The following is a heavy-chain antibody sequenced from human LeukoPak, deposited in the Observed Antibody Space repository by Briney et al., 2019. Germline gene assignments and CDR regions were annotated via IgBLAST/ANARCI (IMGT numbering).Heavy chain of an antibody. CDR1: GFTFSSYG. V-gene: IGHV3-30*02. D-gene: IGHD2-8*01. CDR2: IRYDGSNK. CDR3: AKEEGLLMPGGCFDY. J-gene: IGHJ4*02. Sequence: GGSLRLSCAASGFTFSSYGMHWVRQAPGKGLEWVAFIRYDGSNKYYADSVKGRFTISRDNSKNTLYLQMNSLRAEDTAVYYCAKEEGLLMPGGCFDYWGQGTLVTVSS.